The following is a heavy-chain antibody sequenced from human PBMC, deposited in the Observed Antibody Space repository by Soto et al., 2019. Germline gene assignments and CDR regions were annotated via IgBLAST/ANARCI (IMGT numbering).Heavy chain of an antibody. V-gene: IGHV4-39*01. CDR3: GKQLVSGVGYYFYGMDV. D-gene: IGHD6-6*01. CDR1: GGSLSSSSYY. Sequence: PSETLSLPCTVSGGSLSSSSYYWGWIRQPPGKGLEWIGSIYYSGRTYYNPSLKSRVTISVATSKNQFSLKLSSVTAADTAVYYCGKQLVSGVGYYFYGMDVWGQGTTVTVSS. CDR2: IYYSGRT. J-gene: IGHJ6*02.